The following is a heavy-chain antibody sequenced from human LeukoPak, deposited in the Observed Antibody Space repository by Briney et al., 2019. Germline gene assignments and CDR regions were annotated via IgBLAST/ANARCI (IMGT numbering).Heavy chain of an antibody. D-gene: IGHD6-13*01. CDR3: AREGSIWYERPGD. J-gene: IGHJ4*02. V-gene: IGHV3-7*04. Sequence: GGSLRLSCAASGFSFSSYWMSWVRQAPGRRLEWVANIKQDGSEKYYVDSVRGRFSISRDNAKNSLYLQMNSLRPEDTAVYYCAREGSIWYERPGDWGQGTLVTVSS. CDR1: GFSFSSYW. CDR2: IKQDGSEK.